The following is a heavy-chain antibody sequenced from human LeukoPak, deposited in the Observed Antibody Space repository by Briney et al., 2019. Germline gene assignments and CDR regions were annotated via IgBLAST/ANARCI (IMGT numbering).Heavy chain of an antibody. D-gene: IGHD2-15*01. J-gene: IGHJ4*02. V-gene: IGHV1-24*01. Sequence: ASVKVSCKVSGCTLTELSMHWVRQAPGKGLEWMGGFDPEDGETIYAQKFQGRVTMTEDTSTDTAYMELSSLRSEDTAVYYCARGVVGYCSGGSCYPGDYWGQGTLVTVSS. CDR3: ARGVVGYCSGGSCYPGDY. CDR1: GCTLTELS. CDR2: FDPEDGET.